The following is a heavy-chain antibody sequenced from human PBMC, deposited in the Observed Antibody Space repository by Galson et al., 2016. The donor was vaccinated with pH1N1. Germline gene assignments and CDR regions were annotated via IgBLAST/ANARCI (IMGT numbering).Heavy chain of an antibody. D-gene: IGHD4-17*01. V-gene: IGHV3-23*01. CDR1: GSNSDYN. CDR2: ISGSGGRK. J-gene: IGHJ3*02. Sequence: SLRLSCAASGSNSDYNMNWVRLAPGKGLEWVSSISGSGGRKPYADSVPGRFIISRDNSKNTLYLQITSLRAGDTAPYFCAKGGYGDYGLDVFDIWGQGTMVIVSS. CDR3: AKGGYGDYGLDVFDI.